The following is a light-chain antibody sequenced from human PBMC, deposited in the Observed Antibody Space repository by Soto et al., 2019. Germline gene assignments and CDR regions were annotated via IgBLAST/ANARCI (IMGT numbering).Light chain of an antibody. Sequence: QSVLTQPPSASATPGQTVTISCSGRYSNIGSNFVSWYQRLPGTAPKLLIYSINQRPSGVPDRFSGFKSGTSASLTISGLQSEDEADYFCSSWDDSLDGPVFGGGTKVTVL. CDR3: SSWDDSLDGPV. CDR1: YSNIGSNF. J-gene: IGLJ3*02. CDR2: SIN. V-gene: IGLV1-44*01.